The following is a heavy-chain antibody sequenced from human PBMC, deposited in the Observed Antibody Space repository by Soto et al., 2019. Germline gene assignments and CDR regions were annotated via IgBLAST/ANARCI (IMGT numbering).Heavy chain of an antibody. Sequence: SETLSLTCTVSGYSVTNYFWSWMRQPPGKGLEWIGHMYHGGRTNYSPSLKSRVTMSLDSSRNQFSLNLSSVTAADTAVYFCARDPGYCTNGVCPIFDFWGQGLLVTVSS. V-gene: IGHV4-59*02. CDR1: GYSVTNYF. CDR2: MYHGGRT. J-gene: IGHJ4*02. CDR3: ARDPGYCTNGVCPIFDF. D-gene: IGHD2-8*01.